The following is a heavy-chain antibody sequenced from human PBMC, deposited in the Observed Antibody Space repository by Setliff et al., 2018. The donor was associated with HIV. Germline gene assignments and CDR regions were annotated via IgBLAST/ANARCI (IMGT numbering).Heavy chain of an antibody. CDR2: ISGSGGPT. V-gene: IGHV3-23*01. Sequence: QPGGSLRLSCAASGFTFSSYAMSWVRQAPGRGLEWVSGISGSGGPTYYADSVRGRFTISRDNARNTLFLQMNSLRVEDTAVYYCTRDGPYYYDTSANYWGQGTLVTAPQ. J-gene: IGHJ4*02. D-gene: IGHD3-22*01. CDR3: TRDGPYYYDTSANY. CDR1: GFTFSSYA.